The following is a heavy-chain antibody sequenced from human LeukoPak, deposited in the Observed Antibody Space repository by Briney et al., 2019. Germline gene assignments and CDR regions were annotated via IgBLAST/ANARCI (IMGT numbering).Heavy chain of an antibody. Sequence: GGSLRLSCAASLFTLSKYWMYWVRQTPGKGLVWVSRINSDGGSTSYADSVRGRFTISRDNAKNTLYLQMNSLRAEDTAVYYCAKLPHGDYAVDYWGQGTLVTVSS. CDR1: LFTLSKYW. CDR3: AKLPHGDYAVDY. D-gene: IGHD4-17*01. J-gene: IGHJ4*02. V-gene: IGHV3-74*01. CDR2: INSDGGST.